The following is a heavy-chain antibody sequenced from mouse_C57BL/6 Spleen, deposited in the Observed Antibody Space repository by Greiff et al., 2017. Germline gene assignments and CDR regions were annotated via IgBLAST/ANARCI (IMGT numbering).Heavy chain of an antibody. CDR1: GYTFTSYW. CDR2: IDPSDSET. D-gene: IGHD1-1*01. V-gene: IGHV1-52*01. J-gene: IGHJ3*01. CDR3: ARSDGSSWFAY. Sequence: QVQLQQPGAELVRPGSSVKLSCKASGYTFTSYWMHWVKQRPIQGLEWIGDIDPSDSETHYNQKFKDKATLTGDKSSSTAYMQLSSLTSEDSAVYYCARSDGSSWFAYWGQGALVTGSA.